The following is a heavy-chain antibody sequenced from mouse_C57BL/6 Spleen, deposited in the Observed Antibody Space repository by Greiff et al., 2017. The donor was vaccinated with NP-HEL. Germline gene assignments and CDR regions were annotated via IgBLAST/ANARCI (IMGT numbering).Heavy chain of an antibody. CDR3: ARSPITTVVGALDY. Sequence: QVQLQQSGAELVMPGASVKLSCKASGYTFTSYWMHWVKQRPGQGLEWIGEIDPSDSYTNYNQKFKGKSTLTVDKSSSTAYMQLSSLTSEDSAVYYCARSPITTVVGALDYWGQGTTLTVSS. J-gene: IGHJ2*01. CDR1: GYTFTSYW. CDR2: IDPSDSYT. V-gene: IGHV1-69*01. D-gene: IGHD1-1*01.